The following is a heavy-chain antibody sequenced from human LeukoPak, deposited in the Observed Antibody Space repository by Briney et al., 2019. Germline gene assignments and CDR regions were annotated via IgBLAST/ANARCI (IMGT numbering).Heavy chain of an antibody. Sequence: PGESLQISCQGSGYRFTRYWIGWVRQMPGKGLELMGIIYPGDSETRYSPSFQGQVTISADKSISTAYLQWSSLKASDSAMYYCARVDTAMADAFDIWGQGTMVTVSS. V-gene: IGHV5-51*01. J-gene: IGHJ3*02. CDR1: GYRFTRYW. D-gene: IGHD5-18*01. CDR2: IYPGDSET. CDR3: ARVDTAMADAFDI.